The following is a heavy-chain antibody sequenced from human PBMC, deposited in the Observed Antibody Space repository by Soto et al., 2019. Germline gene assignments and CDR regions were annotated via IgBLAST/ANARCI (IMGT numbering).Heavy chain of an antibody. Sequence: QVQLVQSGAEVKKPGSSVKVSCKASGGTFGIYAITWVRQAPGQGLEWTGGIIAFSDIVNYTQKLQGRVTITADESTSTDYLDLSSLRSDDTAVYYCARSLYSSSWYHSGNSYYYYGMDVWGQGTTVTVSS. J-gene: IGHJ6*02. V-gene: IGHV1-69*12. CDR1: GGTFGIYA. D-gene: IGHD6-13*01. CDR3: ARSLYSSSWYHSGNSYYYYGMDV. CDR2: IIAFSDIV.